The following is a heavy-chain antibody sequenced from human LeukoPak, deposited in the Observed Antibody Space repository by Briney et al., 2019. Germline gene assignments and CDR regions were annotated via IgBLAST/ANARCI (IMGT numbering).Heavy chain of an antibody. Sequence: SETLSLTCTVSGGSISSYYWSWIRQPPGKGLEWIGYIYTSGSTNYNPSLKSRVTMSIDTSKNQFSLKLSSVTAADTAVYYCARGRYCSADICSGGDAFDIWGQGTMVSVSS. D-gene: IGHD2-15*01. J-gene: IGHJ3*02. CDR1: GGSISSYY. CDR2: IYTSGST. V-gene: IGHV4-4*09. CDR3: ARGRYCSADICSGGDAFDI.